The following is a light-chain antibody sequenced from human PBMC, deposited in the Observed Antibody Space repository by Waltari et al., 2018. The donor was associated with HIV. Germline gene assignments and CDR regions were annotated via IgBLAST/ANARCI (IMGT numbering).Light chain of an antibody. CDR1: ELGDKY. CDR2: QDS. J-gene: IGLJ2*01. CDR3: QAWDSSTLV. V-gene: IGLV3-1*01. Sequence: SYELTQPPSVSVSPGQTASITCSGDELGDKYACWYQQKPGQSPVLVIYQDSKRPSGIPERFSGSNSGNTATLTISGTQAMDEADYYCQAWDSSTLVFGGGTKLTVL.